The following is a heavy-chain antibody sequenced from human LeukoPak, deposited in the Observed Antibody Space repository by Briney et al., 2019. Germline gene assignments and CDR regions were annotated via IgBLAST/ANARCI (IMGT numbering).Heavy chain of an antibody. J-gene: IGHJ4*02. Sequence: GGSLRLSCAASGFTFSNAWMSWVRQPPGKGLEWVGRIKSKTDGGTTDYAAPVKGRFTISRDDSKNTLYLQMNSLKTDDTAVYYCTTDTTVTAGFDYWGQGTLVTVSS. D-gene: IGHD4-17*01. CDR1: GFTFSNAW. CDR2: IKSKTDGGTT. CDR3: TTDTTVTAGFDY. V-gene: IGHV3-15*01.